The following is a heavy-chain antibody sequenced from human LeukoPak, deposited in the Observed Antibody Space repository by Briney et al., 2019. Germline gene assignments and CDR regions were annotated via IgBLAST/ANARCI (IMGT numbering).Heavy chain of an antibody. CDR2: FDPEDGET. V-gene: IGHV1-24*01. J-gene: IGHJ4*02. D-gene: IGHD6-13*01. Sequence: ASVKVSCKVSGYTLTELSMHWVRQAPGKGLEWMGGFDPEDGETIYAQKFQGRVTMTTDTSTSTAYMELRSLRSDDTAVYYCARDPVGIAAAGFDYWGQGTLVTVSS. CDR3: ARDPVGIAAAGFDY. CDR1: GYTLTELS.